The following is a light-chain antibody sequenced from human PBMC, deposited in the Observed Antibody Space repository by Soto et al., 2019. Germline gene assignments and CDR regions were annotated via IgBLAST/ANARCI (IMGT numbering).Light chain of an antibody. V-gene: IGLV2-14*01. CDR1: ISDIVGYNF. Sequence: QSALTQPASVSGSPGQSITISCTGTISDIVGYNFISWYQHHPGKAPKLVIYDVNNRPSGISYRFSVSKSGNTAALSISGLQAEYEADYYCASYTRTTTLGFGGGTKLTVL. CDR2: DVN. J-gene: IGLJ2*01. CDR3: ASYTRTTTLG.